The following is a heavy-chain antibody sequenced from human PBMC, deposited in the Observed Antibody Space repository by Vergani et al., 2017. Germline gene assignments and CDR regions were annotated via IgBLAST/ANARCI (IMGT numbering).Heavy chain of an antibody. CDR1: GFTFSSYS. D-gene: IGHD2-21*01. CDR2: ISSSSSYI. CDR3: ARTAYCGGDCSWYYFDY. V-gene: IGHV3-21*01. J-gene: IGHJ4*02. Sequence: VQLVESGGNVVQSGTSLRLSCAASGFTFSSYSMNWVRQAPGKGLEWVSSISSSSSYIYYADSVKGRFTISRDNAKNSLYLQMNSLRAEDTAVNYCARTAYCGGDCSWYYFDYWGQGTLVTVSS.